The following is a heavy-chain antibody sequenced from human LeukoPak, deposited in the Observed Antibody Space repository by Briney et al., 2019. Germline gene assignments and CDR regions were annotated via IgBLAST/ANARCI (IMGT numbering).Heavy chain of an antibody. CDR1: GFAFGVHA. J-gene: IGHJ5*02. CDR2: IGSGADL. V-gene: IGHV3-23*01. D-gene: IGHD3-16*01. Sequence: GGSLRLSCVGSGFAFGVHAMSWVRQAPGKGPEWVATIGSGADLFYAESVRGRFTISRDDPRNTVWLQMNSLRAEDTALYYCAKDWTPHNRVYDCLDAWGQGTQVTVSS. CDR3: AKDWTPHNRVYDCLDA.